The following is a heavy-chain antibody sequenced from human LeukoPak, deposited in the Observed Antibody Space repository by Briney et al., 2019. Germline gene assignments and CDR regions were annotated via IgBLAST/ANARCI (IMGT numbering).Heavy chain of an antibody. CDR1: GFTFSGYA. CDR3: AKAKKYCSGGSCYYFDY. CDR2: ISGSGGST. D-gene: IGHD2-15*01. V-gene: IGHV3-23*01. J-gene: IGHJ4*02. Sequence: GGSLRLSCAASGFTFSGYAMSWVRLAPGKGLEWVSAISGSGGSTYYADSVKGRFTISRDNSKNTLYLQMNSLRAEDTAVYYCAKAKKYCSGGSCYYFDYWGQGTLVTVSS.